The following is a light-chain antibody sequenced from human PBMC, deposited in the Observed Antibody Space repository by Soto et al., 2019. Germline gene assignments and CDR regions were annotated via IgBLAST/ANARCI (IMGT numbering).Light chain of an antibody. J-gene: IGLJ1*01. CDR2: GDN. CDR3: QSYSSSRYV. V-gene: IGLV1-40*01. Sequence: QSVLTQPPSVSGAQGQRVTISCTGSSSHIGAGHAVHLYQQLPGTAPRLLIYGDNHRPSGVPDRFSASRSATSASLAITVLQAEDEAHSYCQSYSSSRYVFGTGTKVTVL. CDR1: SSHIGAGHA.